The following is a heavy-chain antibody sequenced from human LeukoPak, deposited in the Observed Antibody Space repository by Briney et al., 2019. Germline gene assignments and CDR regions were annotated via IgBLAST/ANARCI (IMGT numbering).Heavy chain of an antibody. CDR3: ARGTVAGSVFNLAKTKFDY. Sequence: GGSLRLSCAASGFTFSSYSMNWVRQAPGKGLEWVSYISSSSSTIYYADSVKGRFTISRDNAKNSLYLQMNSLGDEDTAVYYCARGTVAGSVFNLAKTKFDYWGQGTLVTVSS. D-gene: IGHD6-19*01. V-gene: IGHV3-48*02. CDR1: GFTFSSYS. J-gene: IGHJ4*02. CDR2: ISSSSSTI.